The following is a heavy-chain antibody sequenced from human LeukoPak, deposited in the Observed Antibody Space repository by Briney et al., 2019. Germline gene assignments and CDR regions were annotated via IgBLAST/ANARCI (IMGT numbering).Heavy chain of an antibody. CDR1: GDSMSSSPYY. V-gene: IGHV4-39*01. CDR2: IHYSGTT. J-gene: IGHJ4*02. Sequence: PSETLSLTCTVSGDSMSSSPYYWGWIRQPPGKGLEWIGSIHYSGTTYYNPSLKSRVTILIDTSGNQFSLKLNSVTAADTAVYYCASPSSSSSTYDYWGQGSLVTVSS. D-gene: IGHD6-6*01. CDR3: ASPSSSSSTYDY.